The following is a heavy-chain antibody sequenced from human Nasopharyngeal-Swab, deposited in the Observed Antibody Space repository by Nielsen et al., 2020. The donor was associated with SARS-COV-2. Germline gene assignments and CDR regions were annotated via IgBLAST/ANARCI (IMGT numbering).Heavy chain of an antibody. Sequence: GESLKISCAASGFTFSSYSMNWVRQAPGKGLEWVSSISSSSSYIYYADSVKGRFTISRDNAKNSLYLQMNSLRAEDTALYYCATTGMGRGYFDYWGQGTLVTVSS. D-gene: IGHD3-10*01. CDR3: ATTGMGRGYFDY. J-gene: IGHJ4*02. V-gene: IGHV3-21*04. CDR1: GFTFSSYS. CDR2: ISSSSSYI.